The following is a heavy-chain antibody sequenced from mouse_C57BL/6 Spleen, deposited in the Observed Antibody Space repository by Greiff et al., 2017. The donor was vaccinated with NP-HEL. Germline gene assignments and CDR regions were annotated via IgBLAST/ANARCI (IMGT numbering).Heavy chain of an antibody. J-gene: IGHJ2*01. CDR1: GYTFTSYW. CDR3: AGGNYFDFDY. D-gene: IGHD2-1*01. CDR2: IDPSDSYT. V-gene: IGHV1-69*01. Sequence: VQLQQPGAELVMPGASVKLSCKASGYTFTSYWMHWVKQRPGQGLEWIGEIDPSDSYTNYNQKFKGKSTLTVDKSSSTAYMQLSSLTSEDSAVYYCAGGNYFDFDYWGQGTTLTVSS.